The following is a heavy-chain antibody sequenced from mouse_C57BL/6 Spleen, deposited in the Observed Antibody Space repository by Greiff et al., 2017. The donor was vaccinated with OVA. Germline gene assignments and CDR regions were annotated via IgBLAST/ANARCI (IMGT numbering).Heavy chain of an antibody. D-gene: IGHD3-2*02. J-gene: IGHJ2*01. CDR2: IYTGDGDT. V-gene: IGHV1-82*01. Sequence: VKLQESGPELVKPGASVKLSCKASGYAFSSSWMNWVKQRPGKGLEWIGRIYTGDGDTNYNGKVKGKATLTADKSSSTAYMQLSSLTSEDSAVYFCARGTAHAYYFDYWGQGTTLTVSS. CDR3: ARGTAHAYYFDY. CDR1: GYAFSSSW.